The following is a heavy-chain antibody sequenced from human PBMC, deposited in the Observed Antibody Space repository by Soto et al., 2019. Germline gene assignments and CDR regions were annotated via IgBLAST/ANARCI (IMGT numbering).Heavy chain of an antibody. CDR1: GYAFTTYG. D-gene: IGHD1-1*01. CDR2: ISAHNGNT. V-gene: IGHV1-18*01. CDR3: ARGRYGDY. Sequence: QVHLVQSGAEVKKPGASVKVSCKGSGYAFTTYGITWVRQAPGQGLEWMGWISAHNGNTNYAQKLQGRVTVTRDTSTSTAYMELRSMRSDDTAVYYCARGRYGDYWGQGALVTVSS. J-gene: IGHJ4*02.